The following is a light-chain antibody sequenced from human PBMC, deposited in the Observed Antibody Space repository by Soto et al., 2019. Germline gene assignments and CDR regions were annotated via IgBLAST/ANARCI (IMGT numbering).Light chain of an antibody. CDR1: ERISTN. CDR2: SES. CDR3: QQYGNWLTWT. Sequence: EIVMTQSPVTLSVSPGESATIFCRASERISTNLAWYQQRPGQAPRLLIYSESTRATGVPASFSGSGSATEFTRTIRSLQPEDFATYYCQQYGNWLTWTFGQGTRVEIK. V-gene: IGKV3-15*01. J-gene: IGKJ1*01.